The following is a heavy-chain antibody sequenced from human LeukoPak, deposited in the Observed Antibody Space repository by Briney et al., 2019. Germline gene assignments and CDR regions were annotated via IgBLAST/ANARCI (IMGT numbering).Heavy chain of an antibody. CDR2: MHYSGST. CDR1: GGSISSGSYY. J-gene: IGHJ6*03. CDR3: ARDRTMKGAATPDYYYMDV. V-gene: IGHV4-39*07. D-gene: IGHD3-16*01. Sequence: PSQTLSLTCTVSGGSISSGSYYWGWIRQPPGKGLEWIGSMHYSGSTYYNPSLKSRVTTSVDTSKNQFFLKLSSVTAADTAVYYCARDRTMKGAATPDYYYMDVWGKGTTVTVSS.